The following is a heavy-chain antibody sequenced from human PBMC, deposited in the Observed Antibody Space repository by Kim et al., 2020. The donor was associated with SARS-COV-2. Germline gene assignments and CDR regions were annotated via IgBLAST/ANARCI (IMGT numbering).Heavy chain of an antibody. D-gene: IGHD5-18*01. J-gene: IGHJ4*02. Sequence: SETLSLTCTVSGDSISNYYWSWIRQPPGKGLEWIGYVSYSGSTNYNPSLKSRVTISVDTSKNQFSLKLSSVTAADTAVYYCARATDNYGDDYWGQGTLVTVSS. CDR3: ARATDNYGDDY. CDR2: VSYSGST. V-gene: IGHV4-59*01. CDR1: GDSISNYY.